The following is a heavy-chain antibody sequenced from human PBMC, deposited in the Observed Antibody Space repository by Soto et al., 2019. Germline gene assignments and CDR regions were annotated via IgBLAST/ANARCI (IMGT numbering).Heavy chain of an antibody. Sequence: QVQLVQSGAEVKKPGSSVKVSCKASGGTFSSYAISWVRQAPGQGLEWMGGIIPIFGTANYAQKFQGRVTITADESTSTAYMELSSLRSEDTAVYYCARDSSQLRYRAYYYYGTDVWCQGTTFTVSS. D-gene: IGHD2-2*01. CDR2: IIPIFGTA. CDR1: GGTFSSYA. J-gene: IGHJ6*02. CDR3: ARDSSQLRYRAYYYYGTDV. V-gene: IGHV1-69*01.